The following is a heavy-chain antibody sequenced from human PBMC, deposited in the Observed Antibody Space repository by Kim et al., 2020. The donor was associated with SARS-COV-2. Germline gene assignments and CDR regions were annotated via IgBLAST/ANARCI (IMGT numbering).Heavy chain of an antibody. V-gene: IGHV3-33*01. J-gene: IGHJ6*02. Sequence: GGSLRLSCAASGFTFSGYGMHWVRQAPGKGLEWVAVIWYDGSNKYYADSVKGRFTISRDNSKNTLYLQMNSLRAEDTAVYYCARDDALFNYVMDVWGQGTTVTVSS. D-gene: IGHD2-2*01. CDR3: ARDDALFNYVMDV. CDR1: GFTFSGYG. CDR2: IWYDGSNK.